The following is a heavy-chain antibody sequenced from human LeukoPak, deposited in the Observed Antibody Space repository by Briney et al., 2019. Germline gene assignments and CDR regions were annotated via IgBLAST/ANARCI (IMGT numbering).Heavy chain of an antibody. V-gene: IGHV3-11*01. Sequence: PGGSLRLSCAASGFTFSDYYMSWIRQAPGKGLEWVSYISSSGSTIYYADSVKGRFTISRDNAKNSLYLQMNSLIAEDTAVYYCARDIGTSYNWFDPWGQGTLVTVSS. D-gene: IGHD2-2*01. CDR1: GFTFSDYY. CDR3: ARDIGTSYNWFDP. J-gene: IGHJ5*02. CDR2: ISSSGSTI.